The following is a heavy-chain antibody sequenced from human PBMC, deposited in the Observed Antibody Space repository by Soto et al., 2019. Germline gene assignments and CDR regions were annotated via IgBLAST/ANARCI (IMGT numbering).Heavy chain of an antibody. Sequence: SLRLSCAASGFTFSSYGMHWVRQAPGKGLEWVAVISYDGSNKYYADSVKGRFTISRDTSKNTLYMQMNSLRTEDTAVYFCASGRSVVSVAMEFVYWGHGTLVTVSS. V-gene: IGHV3-30*03. CDR2: ISYDGSNK. CDR3: ASGRSVVSVAMEFVY. J-gene: IGHJ4*01. D-gene: IGHD2-2*01. CDR1: GFTFSSYG.